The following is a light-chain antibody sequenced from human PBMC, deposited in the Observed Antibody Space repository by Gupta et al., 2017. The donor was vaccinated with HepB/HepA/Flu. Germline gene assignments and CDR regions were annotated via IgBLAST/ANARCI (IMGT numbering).Light chain of an antibody. CDR2: GKN. V-gene: IGLV3-19*01. CDR1: SLRSYY. Sequence: SELTQDPAVSVALGQTVRITCQGDSLRSYYASWYQQKPGQAPVLVIYGKNNRPSGIPDRFSGSSSGNTASLTITGAQAEDEADYYCNSRDSSGNHVVFGGGTKLTVL. J-gene: IGLJ2*01. CDR3: NSRDSSGNHVV.